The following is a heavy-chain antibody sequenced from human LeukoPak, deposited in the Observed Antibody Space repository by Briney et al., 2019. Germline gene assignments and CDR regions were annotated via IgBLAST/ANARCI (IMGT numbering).Heavy chain of an antibody. V-gene: IGHV4-39*02. Sequence: SETLSLTCSVSSGFVRSNYYSWAWIRQAPGKGLEWVGGLDDSGNTYYNPSLKSRLTMSVDTSKNHFSLNLKSVAAADTSVYYCARRLRIGAAEWFDPWGQGIMVTVSS. D-gene: IGHD2-15*01. J-gene: IGHJ5*02. CDR3: ARRLRIGAAEWFDP. CDR2: LDDSGNT. CDR1: SGFVRSNYYS.